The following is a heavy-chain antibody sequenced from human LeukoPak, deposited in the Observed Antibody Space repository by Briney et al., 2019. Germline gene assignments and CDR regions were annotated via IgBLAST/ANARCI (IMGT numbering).Heavy chain of an antibody. CDR1: GGSMNSHY. CDR3: ARDNYYGSGGEMEDSFDI. Sequence: PSETLSLTCTVSGGSMNSHYWSWIRQPPGKGLEWIGYVFYGGSDNNDINYNPSLKSRVIISLDTSKSQISLRMTSVTAADTAVYYCARDNYYGSGGEMEDSFDIWGQGTMVTVSS. J-gene: IGHJ3*02. CDR2: VFYGGSDNNDI. D-gene: IGHD3-10*01. V-gene: IGHV4-59*11.